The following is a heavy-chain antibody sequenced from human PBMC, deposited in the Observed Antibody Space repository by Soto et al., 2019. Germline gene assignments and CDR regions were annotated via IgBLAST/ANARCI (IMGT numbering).Heavy chain of an antibody. CDR3: AKESGSGWSPFDS. CDR2: IKPNSGGT. J-gene: IGHJ4*02. CDR1: GYTFTGYY. Sequence: ASVKVSCKASGYTFTGYYLHWVRQAPGQGLEWMGWIKPNSGGTNYAQKFQGRVTSTRDTSITTAYMEVSSLRSDDTAVYFCAKESGSGWSPFDSWGQGTLVTVSS. V-gene: IGHV1-2*02. D-gene: IGHD6-19*01.